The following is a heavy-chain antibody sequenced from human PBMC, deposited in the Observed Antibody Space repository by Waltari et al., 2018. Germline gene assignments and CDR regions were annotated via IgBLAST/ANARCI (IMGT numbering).Heavy chain of an antibody. V-gene: IGHV1-69*04. Sequence: QVQLVQSGAEVKKPGSSVKVSCKASGGTFSSYAISWVRQAPGQGLEWMGGSIPILGIANYAQKFQGRVTITADESTSTAYMELSSLRSEDTAVYYCARGGLAYCGGDCYSAYFWGQGTLVTVSS. CDR3: ARGGLAYCGGDCYSAYF. CDR1: GGTFSSYA. D-gene: IGHD2-21*01. CDR2: SIPILGIA. J-gene: IGHJ4*02.